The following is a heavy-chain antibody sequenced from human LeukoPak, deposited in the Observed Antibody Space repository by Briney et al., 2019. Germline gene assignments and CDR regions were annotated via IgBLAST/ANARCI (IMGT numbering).Heavy chain of an antibody. CDR2: IWSSGSSM. J-gene: IGHJ3*02. CDR3: ARDYVNAFDI. Sequence: PGGSLRLSCVASGFTFSSYSMNWVRQAPGKGLEWVSYIWSSGSSMCYADSVTGRFTISRDNAKNSLYLQMNSLRDEDTVIYYCARDYVNAFDIWGQGTMVTVSS. D-gene: IGHD3-10*02. CDR1: GFTFSSYS. V-gene: IGHV3-48*02.